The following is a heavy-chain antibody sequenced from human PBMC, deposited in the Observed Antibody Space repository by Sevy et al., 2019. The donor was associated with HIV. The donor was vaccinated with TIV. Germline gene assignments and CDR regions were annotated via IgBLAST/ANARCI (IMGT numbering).Heavy chain of an antibody. CDR1: GYTFASYG. J-gene: IGHJ5*02. D-gene: IGHD1-26*01. V-gene: IGHV1-18*01. Sequence: ASVKVSCKASGYTFASYGISWVRQAPGQGLEWMGWVTPYNGHKKYVQKLQGRVTMTTDTSTSTAYMELRSLRSDDTAVYYCARCLGGLRPWEYNWFDPWGQGTLVTVSS. CDR3: ARCLGGLRPWEYNWFDP. CDR2: VTPYNGHK.